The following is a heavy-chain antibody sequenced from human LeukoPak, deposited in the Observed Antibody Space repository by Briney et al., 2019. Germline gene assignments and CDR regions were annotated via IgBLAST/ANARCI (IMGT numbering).Heavy chain of an antibody. CDR3: ARGLVGATWNFDY. J-gene: IGHJ4*02. CDR1: GGTFSSYA. Sequence: SVKVSCKASGGTFSSYAISWVRQAPGQGLEWMRGIIPIFGTANYAQKFQGRVTITADESTSTAYMELSSLRSEDTAVYYCARGLVGATWNFDYWGQGTLVTVSS. V-gene: IGHV1-69*13. D-gene: IGHD1-26*01. CDR2: IIPIFGTA.